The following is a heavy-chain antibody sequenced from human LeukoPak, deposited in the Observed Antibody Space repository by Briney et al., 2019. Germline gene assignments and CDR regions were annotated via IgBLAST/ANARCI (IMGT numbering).Heavy chain of an antibody. Sequence: SQTLSLTCAISGDSVFSNTAAWSWTRHSPSRGLEWLGRTYYRSKWYNDCAVSVKSRLTLSPDTSKNLFALQLKFVTPEDTAVYYCVRGGYSYGFDYFDNGGQGTLVTVSS. CDR2: TYYRSKWYN. CDR3: VRGGYSYGFDYFDN. CDR1: GDSVFSNTAA. D-gene: IGHD5-18*01. J-gene: IGHJ4*02. V-gene: IGHV6-1*01.